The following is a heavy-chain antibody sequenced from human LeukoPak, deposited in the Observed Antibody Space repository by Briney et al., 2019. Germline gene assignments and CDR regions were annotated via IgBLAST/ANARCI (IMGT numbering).Heavy chain of an antibody. CDR2: ISSSGSTI. CDR3: ARDYSSEDYFDY. V-gene: IGHV3-11*04. CDR1: GFTFSDYY. Sequence: PGGSLRLSCAASGFTFSDYYMSWIRQAPGKGLEWVSYISSSGSTIYYADSVKGRFTISGDNAKNSLYLQMNSLRAEDTAVYYCARDYSSEDYFDYWGQGTLVTVSS. J-gene: IGHJ4*02. D-gene: IGHD6-19*01.